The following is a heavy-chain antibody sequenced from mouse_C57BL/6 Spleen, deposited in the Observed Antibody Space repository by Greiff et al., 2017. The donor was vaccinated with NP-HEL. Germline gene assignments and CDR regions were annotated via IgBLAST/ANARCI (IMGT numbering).Heavy chain of an antibody. CDR3: AKNRDYGSSGGAMDY. CDR1: GFSLTSYG. J-gene: IGHJ4*01. D-gene: IGHD1-1*01. CDR2: IWRGGST. Sequence: QVQLKQSGPGLVQPSQSLSITCTVSGFSLTSYGVHWVRQSPGKGLEWLGVIWRGGSTDYNAAFMSRLSITKDNSKSQVFFKMNSLQADDTAIYYCAKNRDYGSSGGAMDYWGQGTSVTVSS. V-gene: IGHV2-5*01.